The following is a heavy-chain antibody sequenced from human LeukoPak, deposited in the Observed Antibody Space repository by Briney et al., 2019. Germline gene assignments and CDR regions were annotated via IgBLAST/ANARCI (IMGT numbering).Heavy chain of an antibody. CDR2: INPNSGGT. D-gene: IGHD6-6*01. V-gene: IGHV1-2*02. CDR3: AKVGRAYSSSSESDY. CDR1: GYTFTGYY. J-gene: IGHJ4*02. Sequence: ASVKVSCKASGYTFTGYYMHWVRQAPGQGLEWMGWINPNSGGTNYAQKLQGRVTMTTDTSTSTAYMELRSLRSDDTAVYYCAKVGRAYSSSSESDYWGQGTLVTVSS.